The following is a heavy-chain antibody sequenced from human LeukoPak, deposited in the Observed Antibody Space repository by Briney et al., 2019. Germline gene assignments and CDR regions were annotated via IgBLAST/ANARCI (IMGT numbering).Heavy chain of an antibody. V-gene: IGHV3-33*06. CDR1: GFTFSSYG. CDR3: AKVKYSYGSGIVDY. Sequence: GGSLRLSCAASGFTFSSYGMHWVRQAPGKRLEWVAVIWYDGSNKYYADSVKGRFTISRDNSKNTLYLQMNSLRAEDTAVYYCAKVKYSYGSGIVDYWGQGTLVTVSS. J-gene: IGHJ4*02. CDR2: IWYDGSNK. D-gene: IGHD5-18*01.